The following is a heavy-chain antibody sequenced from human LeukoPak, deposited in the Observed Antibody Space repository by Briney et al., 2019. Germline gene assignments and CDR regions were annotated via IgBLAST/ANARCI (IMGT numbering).Heavy chain of an antibody. D-gene: IGHD3-10*01. V-gene: IGHV4-59*08. Sequence: PSETLSLTCTVSGGSISSYYWSWIRQPPGKGLEWIGHIYYSGSTNYNPSLKSRVTISVDTSKNQFSLKLSSVTAADTAVYYCASLVMVRGLPDAFDIWGQGTMVTVSS. CDR2: IYYSGST. CDR3: ASLVMVRGLPDAFDI. J-gene: IGHJ3*02. CDR1: GGSISSYY.